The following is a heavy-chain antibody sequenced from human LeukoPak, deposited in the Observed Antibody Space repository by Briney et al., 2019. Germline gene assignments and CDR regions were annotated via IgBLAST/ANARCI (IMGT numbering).Heavy chain of an antibody. CDR1: GYTFTGYY. CDR2: INPNSGGT. V-gene: IGHV1-2*02. J-gene: IGHJ4*02. CDR3: ARVAPLTGTTSEDY. D-gene: IGHD1-7*01. Sequence: ASVKVSCKASGYTFTGYYMHWVRQAPGQGLEWMGWINPNSGGTNYAQKFQGRVTMTRDTSISTAYMELSRLRSDDTAVYYCARVAPLTGTTSEDYWGQGTLVTVSS.